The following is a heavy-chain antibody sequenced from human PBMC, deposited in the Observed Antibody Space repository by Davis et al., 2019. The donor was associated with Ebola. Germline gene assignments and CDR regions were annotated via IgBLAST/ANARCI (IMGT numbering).Heavy chain of an antibody. V-gene: IGHV1-8*01. J-gene: IGHJ5*02. CDR1: GYTFTSYD. CDR3: AREGGSYYGNWFDP. CDR2: MNPNSGNT. D-gene: IGHD1-26*01. Sequence: ASVKVSCKASGYTFTSYDINWVRQATGQGLEWMGWMNPNSGNTGYAQKFQGRVTMTRSTSISTAYMELSSLRSEDTAVYYCAREGGSYYGNWFDPWGQGTLVTVSS.